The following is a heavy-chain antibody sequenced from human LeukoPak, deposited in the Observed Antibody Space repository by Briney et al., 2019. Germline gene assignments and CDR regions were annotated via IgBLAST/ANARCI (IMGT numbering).Heavy chain of an antibody. Sequence: GGSLRLSCAASGFTVSSNYMSWVRQAPGKGLEWVSVIYSGGSTYYADSVKGRFTISRDTATNTVYLQMNSLRADDTAVYYCAREDSGYGLHLDYWGQGTLVTVSS. J-gene: IGHJ4*02. CDR1: GFTVSSNY. CDR2: IYSGGST. D-gene: IGHD5-12*01. CDR3: AREDSGYGLHLDY. V-gene: IGHV3-66*01.